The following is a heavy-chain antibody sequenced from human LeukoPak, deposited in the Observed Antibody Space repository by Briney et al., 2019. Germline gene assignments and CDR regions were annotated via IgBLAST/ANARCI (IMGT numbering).Heavy chain of an antibody. J-gene: IGHJ4*02. CDR3: ARVESGYDFWSGPVD. CDR1: GFTFSSYW. V-gene: IGHV3-7*01. CDR2: IKQDGSEE. D-gene: IGHD3-3*01. Sequence: GGSLRLSCAASGFTFSSYWMSWVRQAPGKGLEWVANIKQDGSEEYYVDSVKGRFTISRDNAKNSLYLQMNSLRAEDTAVYCCARVESGYDFWSGPVDWGQGTLVTVSS.